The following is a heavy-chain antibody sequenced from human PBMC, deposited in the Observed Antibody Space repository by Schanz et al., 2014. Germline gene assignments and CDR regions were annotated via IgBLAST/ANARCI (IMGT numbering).Heavy chain of an antibody. CDR2: INVYNGDT. Sequence: QVQLVESGPEVKKPGASVRLSCKASGYNFNRHDISWVRQAPGQGLEWMGWINVYNGDTKFAKTFQDRVTLTTDTSTSTAYMELRSLRSDDTAVYYCARNIIATARAYDIWGQGTTVTVSS. CDR3: ARNIIATARAYDI. V-gene: IGHV1-18*04. J-gene: IGHJ6*02. CDR1: GYNFNRHD. D-gene: IGHD6-13*01.